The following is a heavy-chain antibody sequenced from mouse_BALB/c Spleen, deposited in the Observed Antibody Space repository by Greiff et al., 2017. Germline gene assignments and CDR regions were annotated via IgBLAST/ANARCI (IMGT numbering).Heavy chain of an antibody. CDR2: IRSKSNNYAT. CDR1: GFTFNTYA. D-gene: IGHD1-1*01. CDR3: VREGYYYGSSYAMDY. V-gene: IGHV10-3*03. Sequence: EVQLVESGGGLVQPKGSLKLSCAASGFTFNTYAMHWVCQAPGKGLEWVARIRSKSNNYATYYADSVKDRFTISRDDSQSMLYLQMNNLKTEDTAMYYCVREGYYYGSSYAMDYWGQGTSVTVSS. J-gene: IGHJ4*01.